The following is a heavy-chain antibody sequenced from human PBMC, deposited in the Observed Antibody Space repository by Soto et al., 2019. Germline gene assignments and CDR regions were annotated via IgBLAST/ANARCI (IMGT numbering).Heavy chain of an antibody. J-gene: IGHJ4*02. CDR3: ARPSTYYYDSSGSPTVDYFDY. CDR1: GFTFSDYY. Sequence: LRLSCAASGFTFSDYYMSWIRQAPGKGLEWVSYISSSGSTIYYADSVKGRFTISRDNAKNSLYLQMNSLRAEDTAVYYCARPSTYYYDSSGSPTVDYFDYWGQGTLVTVSS. D-gene: IGHD3-22*01. CDR2: ISSSGSTI. V-gene: IGHV3-11*01.